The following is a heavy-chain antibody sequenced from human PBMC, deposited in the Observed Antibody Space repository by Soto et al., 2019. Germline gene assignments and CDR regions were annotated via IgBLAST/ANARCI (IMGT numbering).Heavy chain of an antibody. Sequence: SETLSLTCTVSGGSISSGDYYWNWIRQPPGKGLEWIGYIYYSGSTYYNPSLKSRVTISVDTSKNQFSLKLSSVTAADTAVYYCARAPYYYYYMDVWGQGTMVTVSS. CDR2: IYYSGST. CDR1: GGSISSGDYY. CDR3: ARAPYYYYYMDV. V-gene: IGHV4-30-4*01. J-gene: IGHJ6*02.